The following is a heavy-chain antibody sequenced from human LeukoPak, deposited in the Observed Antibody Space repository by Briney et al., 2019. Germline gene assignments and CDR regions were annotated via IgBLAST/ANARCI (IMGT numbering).Heavy chain of an antibody. CDR2: INHSGST. V-gene: IGHV4-34*01. D-gene: IGHD6-13*01. J-gene: IGHJ4*02. CDR3: ARGKIAAAGTTGYFDY. CDR1: GGSFSGYY. Sequence: SETLSLTCAVYGGSFSGYYWSWIRQPPGKGLEWIGEINHSGSTNYNPSLKSRVTISVDTSKNQFSLKLSSVTAADTAVYYCARGKIAAAGTTGYFDYWGQGTLVTVSS.